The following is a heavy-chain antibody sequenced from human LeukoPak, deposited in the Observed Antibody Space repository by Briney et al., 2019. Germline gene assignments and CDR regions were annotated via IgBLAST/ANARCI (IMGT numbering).Heavy chain of an antibody. V-gene: IGHV4-4*07. CDR3: AKGGWFGELSYGFDY. J-gene: IGHJ4*02. CDR1: GGSISSYY. D-gene: IGHD3-10*01. CDR2: IYTSGST. Sequence: SETLSLTCTVSGGSISSYYWSWIRQPAGKGLEWIGRIYTSGSTNYNPSLKSRVTMSVDTSKNQFSLKLSSVTAADTAVYYCAKGGWFGELSYGFDYWGQGTLVTVSS.